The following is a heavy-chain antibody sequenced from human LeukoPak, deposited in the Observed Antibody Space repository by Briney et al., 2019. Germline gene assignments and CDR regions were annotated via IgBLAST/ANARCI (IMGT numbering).Heavy chain of an antibody. CDR3: AKGLLRGDAFDI. CDR1: GFTFDDYA. CDR2: ISWNSGSI. V-gene: IGHV3-9*01. D-gene: IGHD2-15*01. J-gene: IGHJ3*02. Sequence: GGSLRLSCAGSGFTFDDYAMHWVRQAPGKGLEWVSGISWNSGSIGYADSVKGRFTISRDNAKNSLYLQMNSLRAEGTALYYCAKGLLRGDAFDIWGQGTMVTVSS.